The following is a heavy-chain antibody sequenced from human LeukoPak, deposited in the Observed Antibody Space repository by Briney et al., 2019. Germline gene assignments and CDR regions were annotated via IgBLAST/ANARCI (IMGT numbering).Heavy chain of an antibody. V-gene: IGHV4-39*01. D-gene: IGHD3-10*01. J-gene: IGHJ5*02. CDR2: IYYSGST. Sequence: SETLSLTCTVSGGSISSSSYYWGWIRQPPGKGLEWIGSIYYSGSTYYNPSLKSRVTMSVDTSKNQFSLKLSSVTAADTAVYYCARHPTYYSMVRFDPWGQGTLVTASS. CDR3: ARHPTYYSMVRFDP. CDR1: GGSISSSSYY.